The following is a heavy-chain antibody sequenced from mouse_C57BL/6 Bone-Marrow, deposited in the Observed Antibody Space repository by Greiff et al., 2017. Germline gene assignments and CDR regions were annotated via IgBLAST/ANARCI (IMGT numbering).Heavy chain of an antibody. CDR1: GYTFTSYW. D-gene: IGHD2-1*01. Sequence: VQLQQPGAELVKPGASVKVSCKASGYTFTSYWMHWVKQRPGQGLEWIGRIHPSDSDTNYNQKFKGKATLTVDKSSSTAYMQLSSLTSEDSAVYYCAKSYCGNWNAMDYWGQGTSVTVSS. J-gene: IGHJ4*01. CDR2: IHPSDSDT. CDR3: AKSYCGNWNAMDY. V-gene: IGHV1-74*01.